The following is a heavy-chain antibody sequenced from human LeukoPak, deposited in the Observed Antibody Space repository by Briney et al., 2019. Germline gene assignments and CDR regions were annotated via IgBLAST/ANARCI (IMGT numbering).Heavy chain of an antibody. V-gene: IGHV3-33*01. D-gene: IGHD3-22*01. Sequence: PGGSLRLSCAASGXTFSSYGMHWVRQAPGKGLEWVAIIWYDGSNKYYADSVKGRFTISRDNSKNTLYLQMNSLRAEDTAVYYCARGVMYYDSSGYLFDYWGQGSLVTVSS. J-gene: IGHJ4*02. CDR3: ARGVMYYDSSGYLFDY. CDR2: IWYDGSNK. CDR1: GXTFSSYG.